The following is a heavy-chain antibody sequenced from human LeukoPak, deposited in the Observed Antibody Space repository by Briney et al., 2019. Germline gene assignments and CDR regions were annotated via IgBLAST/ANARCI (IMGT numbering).Heavy chain of an antibody. CDR2: IYYSGST. CDR1: GGSISSYY. J-gene: IGHJ4*02. V-gene: IGHV4-59*01. D-gene: IGHD5-18*01. CDR3: AGEDSYGSGFDY. Sequence: SETLSLTCTVSGGSISSYYRSWNRQPPGKGLEWIGYIYYSGSTNYNPSLKSRVTISVDTSKNQFSLKLSSVTAADTAVYYCAGEDSYGSGFDYWGQGTLVTVSS.